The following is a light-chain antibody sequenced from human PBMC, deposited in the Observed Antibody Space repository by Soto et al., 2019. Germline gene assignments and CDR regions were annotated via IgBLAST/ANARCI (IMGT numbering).Light chain of an antibody. J-gene: IGKJ3*01. CDR3: QQYGALPVT. CDR1: QSVRGNS. V-gene: IGKV3-20*01. Sequence: EVVLTQSPGTLSLSPGEGATLSCRASQSVRGNSLAWYQQKPGLAPRLLIYSVSSRATGIPDRFSGSGSGTDFTLTISRLEPEDFAVYYCQQYGALPVTFGPGITVDIK. CDR2: SVS.